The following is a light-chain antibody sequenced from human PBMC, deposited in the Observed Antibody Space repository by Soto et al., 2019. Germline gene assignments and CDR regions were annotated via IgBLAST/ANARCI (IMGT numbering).Light chain of an antibody. V-gene: IGKV1-12*01. CDR3: QQANSFPLT. J-gene: IGKJ4*01. CDR1: QGISNW. Sequence: DLQMTQSPSSVSASVGDRVSITCQASQGISNWLAWYQQKPGRAPKLLIYTGSSLQSGVPSRFSGTGSGTDFTLTISSLQPEDVATYYCQQANSFPLTFGGGTKVEIK. CDR2: TGS.